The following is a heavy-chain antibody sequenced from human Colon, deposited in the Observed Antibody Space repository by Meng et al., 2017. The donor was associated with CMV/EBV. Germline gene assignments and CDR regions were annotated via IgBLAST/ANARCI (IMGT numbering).Heavy chain of an antibody. V-gene: IGHV3-21*01. CDR2: ISSSSSYI. CDR1: GFTFSSYW. J-gene: IGHJ6*02. D-gene: IGHD2-2*01. Sequence: GESLKISCEASGFTFSSYWMYWVRQAPGKGLEWVSSISSSSSYIYYADSVKGRFTISRDNAKNSLYLQMNSLRAEDTAVYYCAKDLTSAGYCSSTSCEYYYYYGMDVWGQGTTVTVSS. CDR3: AKDLTSAGYCSSTSCEYYYYYGMDV.